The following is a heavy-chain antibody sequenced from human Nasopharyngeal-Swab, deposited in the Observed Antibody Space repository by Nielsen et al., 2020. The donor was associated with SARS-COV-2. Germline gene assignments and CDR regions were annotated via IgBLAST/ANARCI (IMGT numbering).Heavy chain of an antibody. CDR1: GGTVSSYA. J-gene: IGHJ4*02. D-gene: IGHD6-13*01. V-gene: IGHV1-69*13. Sequence: SVKVSCKASGGTVSSYANSWVRQAPGQGLEWMGGIIPIFGTANYAQKFQGRVTITADESTSTAYMELSSLRSEDTAVYYCARDAASSREGYFGYWGQGTLVTVSS. CDR2: IIPIFGTA. CDR3: ARDAASSREGYFGY.